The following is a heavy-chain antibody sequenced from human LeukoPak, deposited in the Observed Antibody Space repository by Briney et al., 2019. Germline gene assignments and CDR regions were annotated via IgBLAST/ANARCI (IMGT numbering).Heavy chain of an antibody. CDR2: ISSSGSTI. Sequence: GGSLRLSCAASGFTFSSYEMNWVRQAPGKGLEWVSYISSSGSTIYYADSVKGRFTISRDNAKNSLYLQMNSLRAEDTAVYYCARGGYNHAFDIWGQGTVVTVSS. V-gene: IGHV3-48*03. J-gene: IGHJ3*02. D-gene: IGHD5-24*01. CDR1: GFTFSSYE. CDR3: ARGGYNHAFDI.